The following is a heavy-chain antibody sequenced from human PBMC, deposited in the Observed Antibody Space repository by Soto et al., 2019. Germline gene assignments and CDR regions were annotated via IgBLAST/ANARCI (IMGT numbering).Heavy chain of an antibody. CDR1: GYPFSKYG. D-gene: IGHD5-12*01. CDR3: ATSYDSGFDP. Sequence: QLQLVQSGAEVERPGASVRVSCKAYGYPFSKYGISWIRQAPGQGLEWMGWIKPDNGDTNYAQKFQGRVTMTTDTSSNTAYMELRGLRSDDTAVYYCATSYDSGFDPWGQGTLVSVSS. CDR2: IKPDNGDT. V-gene: IGHV1-18*04. J-gene: IGHJ5*02.